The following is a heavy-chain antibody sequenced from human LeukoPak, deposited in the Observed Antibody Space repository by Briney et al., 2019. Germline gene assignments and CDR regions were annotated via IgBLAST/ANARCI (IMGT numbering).Heavy chain of an antibody. CDR3: STIYDYVWGSYRRSLYYFDY. CDR2: IKSTADGGTT. V-gene: IGHV3-15*01. CDR1: GFTFSNAW. J-gene: IGHJ4*02. D-gene: IGHD3-16*02. Sequence: PGGSLRLSCAAPGFTFSNAWMTWVRQAPGKGLEWVGRIKSTADGGTTDYAAPVKGRFTISRDDSKNTLYLQMNSLKTEDTAVYYCSTIYDYVWGSYRRSLYYFDYWGQGTLVTVSS.